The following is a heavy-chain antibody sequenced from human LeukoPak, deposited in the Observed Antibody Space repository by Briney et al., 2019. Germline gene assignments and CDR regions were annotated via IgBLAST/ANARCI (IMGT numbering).Heavy chain of an antibody. D-gene: IGHD5-24*01. V-gene: IGHV3-48*01. J-gene: IGHJ5*02. CDR1: GFTLTTYS. CDR3: ARAPRAHDNWFDP. CDR2: IGYTNSPI. Sequence: PGGSLRLSCTASGFTLTTYSMNWVRQAPGKGLERIAYIGYTNSPIHYADSGKGRFTISRDNAKNSLYLQMNSLRAEDTALYYCARAPRAHDNWFDPWGQGTLVTVSS.